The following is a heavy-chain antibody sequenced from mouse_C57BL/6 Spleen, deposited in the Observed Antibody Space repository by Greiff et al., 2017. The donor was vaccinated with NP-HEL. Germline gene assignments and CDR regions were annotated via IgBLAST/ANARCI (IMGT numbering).Heavy chain of an antibody. Sequence: EVKLMESGPGLVKPSQSLSLTCSVTGYSITSGYYWNWIRQFPGNKLEWMGYISYDGSNNYNPSLKNRISITRDTSKNQFFLKLNSVTTEDTATYYCARVPSYYGSSSYYFDYWGQGTTLTVSS. CDR2: ISYDGSN. V-gene: IGHV3-6*01. D-gene: IGHD1-1*01. J-gene: IGHJ2*01. CDR1: GYSITSGYY. CDR3: ARVPSYYGSSSYYFDY.